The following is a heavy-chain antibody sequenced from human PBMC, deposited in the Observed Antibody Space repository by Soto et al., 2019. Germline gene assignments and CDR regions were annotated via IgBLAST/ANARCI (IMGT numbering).Heavy chain of an antibody. J-gene: IGHJ4*02. CDR2: ISASGQGI. Sequence: GGSLRLSCAASGFTFSINAMSWVRQAPGKGLEWVSAISASGQGIYYADSVRGRFTISRDNSKNTVFLHMDSLRAEDTAVYYCAKDRDYPRDQFHYWGQGTLVSVSS. CDR1: GFTFSINA. CDR3: AKDRDYPRDQFHY. V-gene: IGHV3-23*01. D-gene: IGHD2-2*01.